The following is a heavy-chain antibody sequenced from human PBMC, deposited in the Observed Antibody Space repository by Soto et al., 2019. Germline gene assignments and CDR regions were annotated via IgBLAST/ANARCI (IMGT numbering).Heavy chain of an antibody. CDR3: ARGRYGDY. CDR1: GYGFTTYG. J-gene: IGHJ4*02. CDR2: ISAHNGNT. V-gene: IGHV1-18*01. Sequence: QVHLVQSGAEVERPGASVKVSCKGSGYGFTTYGITWVRQAPGQGLEWMAWISAHNGNTNYAQKLQGRVTVTRDTSTSTAYMELRSLRSDDTAVYYCARGRYGDYWGQGALVTVFS. D-gene: IGHD1-1*01.